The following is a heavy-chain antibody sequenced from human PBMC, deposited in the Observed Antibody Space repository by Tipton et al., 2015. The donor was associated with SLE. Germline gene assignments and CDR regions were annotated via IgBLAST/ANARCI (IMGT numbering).Heavy chain of an antibody. V-gene: IGHV4-59*01. J-gene: IGHJ6*03. CDR1: GGSISSYY. CDR2: IYSSGST. CDR3: ARDKKAPSYYYYYMDV. Sequence: TLSLTCTVSGGSISSYYWSWIRQPPGRGLEWIGYIYSSGSTAYNPSLKSRVTISVDTSKNQFSLKLSSVTAADTAVYYCARDKKAPSYYYYYMDVWGKGTTVTVSS.